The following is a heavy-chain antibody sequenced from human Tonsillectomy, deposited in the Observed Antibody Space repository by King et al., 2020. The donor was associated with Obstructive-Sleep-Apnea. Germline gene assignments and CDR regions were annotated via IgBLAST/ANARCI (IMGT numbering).Heavy chain of an antibody. Sequence: QLQESGPGLVKPSETLSLSCTVSGGSISSSGYYWGWIRQPPGKGLEWIVTIHYSGSTSYNPSLKSRVTTSVDTSKNQFSLKLSSVAAADTAVYYCARTSELRGSYDSSGHRNWFDPWGQGTLVTVSS. D-gene: IGHD3-22*01. V-gene: IGHV4-39*07. CDR3: ARTSELRGSYDSSGHRNWFDP. J-gene: IGHJ5*02. CDR1: GGSISSSGYY. CDR2: IHYSGST.